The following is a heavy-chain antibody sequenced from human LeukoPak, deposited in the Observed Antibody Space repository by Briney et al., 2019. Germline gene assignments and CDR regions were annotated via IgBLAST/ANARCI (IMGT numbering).Heavy chain of an antibody. D-gene: IGHD5-24*01. CDR2: IYYSGST. V-gene: IGHV4-59*01. J-gene: IGHJ4*02. Sequence: MTSETLSLTCTVSGGSISSYYWSWIRQPPGKGLEWIGYIYYSGSTNYNPSLKSRVTISVDTSKNQFSLKLSSVTAEDTAVYYCARVREGGIDYWGQGTLVTVSS. CDR3: ARVREGGIDY. CDR1: GGSISSYY.